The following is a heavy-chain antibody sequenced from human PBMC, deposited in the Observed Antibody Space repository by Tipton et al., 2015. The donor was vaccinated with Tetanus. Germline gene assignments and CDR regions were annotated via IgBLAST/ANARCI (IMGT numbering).Heavy chain of an antibody. CDR2: IYYSGST. V-gene: IGHV4-39*01. Sequence: PSLTCSVSGGSISGSSYYWSWICQPPGKALEWIGSIYYSGSTFYHPSLQSRVTISVDTSKNQFSLRLSSVTAADTAVYFCARHPPPYYYGSGSYLDYWGQGTPVTVSS. J-gene: IGHJ4*02. CDR3: ARHPPPYYYGSGSYLDY. D-gene: IGHD3-10*01. CDR1: GGSISGSSYY.